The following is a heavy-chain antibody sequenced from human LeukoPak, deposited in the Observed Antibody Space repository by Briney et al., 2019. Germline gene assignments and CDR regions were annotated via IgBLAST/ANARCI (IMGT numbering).Heavy chain of an antibody. CDR2: IRGSGADK. CDR1: GFSFSTYS. D-gene: IGHD1/OR15-1a*01. CDR3: AKISWDGRGTFD. J-gene: IGHJ4*02. V-gene: IGHV3-23*01. Sequence: HPGGSLRLSCAASGFSFSTYSMRWVRQAPGRGLEWVSSIRGSGADKYYADSVKGRFSISRDNSQDTLSPQMNSLRAEDTAVYYCAKISWDGRGTFDWGRGTLVTVSS.